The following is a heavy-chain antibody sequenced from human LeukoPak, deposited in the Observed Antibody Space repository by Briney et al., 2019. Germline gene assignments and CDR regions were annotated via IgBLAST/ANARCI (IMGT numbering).Heavy chain of an antibody. CDR3: ARLYYYGSGSHYDY. Sequence: SETLSLTCTVSGGSISSYYWSWIRQPPGKGLEWIGYIYYSGSTNYNPSLKSRVTISVDTPKNQFSLRLSSVTAADTAVYYCARLYYYGSGSHYDYWGQGTLVTVSS. CDR2: IYYSGST. V-gene: IGHV4-59*01. CDR1: GGSISSYY. D-gene: IGHD3-10*01. J-gene: IGHJ4*02.